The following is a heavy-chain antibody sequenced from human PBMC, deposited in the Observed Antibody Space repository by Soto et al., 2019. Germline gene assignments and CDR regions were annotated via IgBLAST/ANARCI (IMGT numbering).Heavy chain of an antibody. CDR2: ISGSSGHT. V-gene: IGHV3-23*01. Sequence: EVQLLESGGGLVQPGGSLRLSCAASGFTFSSFAMTWVRQAPGKGLEWVSAISGSSGHTYYADSVKGRFTISRDNSKNTLYLQMDSLSAEDTAVYYCSKGPSAYICGSYLRYCDYWGQGSLVTVSS. CDR1: GFTFSSFA. D-gene: IGHD3-16*02. CDR3: SKGPSAYICGSYLRYCDY. J-gene: IGHJ4*02.